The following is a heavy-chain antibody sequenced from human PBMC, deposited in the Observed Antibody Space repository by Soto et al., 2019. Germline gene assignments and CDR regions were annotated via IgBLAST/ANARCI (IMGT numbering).Heavy chain of an antibody. D-gene: IGHD7-27*01. CDR1: GGTFSSYA. V-gene: IGHV1-69*12. J-gene: IGHJ6*02. Sequence: QVQLVQSGAEMKKPGSSVKVSCKASGGTFSSYAISWVRQAPGQGLEWMGGIIPIFGTADYAQQFQGRVTITAAESTSTAYMELSSLRSEDTAVYYCARQLTGDYYYSGMDVWGQGTTVTVSS. CDR3: ARQLTGDYYYSGMDV. CDR2: IIPIFGTA.